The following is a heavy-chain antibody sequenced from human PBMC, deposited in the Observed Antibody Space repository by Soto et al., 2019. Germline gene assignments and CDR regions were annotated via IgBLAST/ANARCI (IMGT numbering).Heavy chain of an antibody. CDR3: ARESGYNWNYPPDFDY. CDR1: GFTFSSYA. D-gene: IGHD1-7*01. J-gene: IGHJ4*02. CDR2: ISYDGSNK. V-gene: IGHV3-30-3*01. Sequence: QVQLVESGGGVVQPGRSLRLSCAASGFTFSSYAMHWVRQAPGKGLEWVAVISYDGSNKYYADSVKGRFTISRDNSKNTLYLQMNSLRGEDTAVYYCARESGYNWNYPPDFDYWGQGTLVTVSS.